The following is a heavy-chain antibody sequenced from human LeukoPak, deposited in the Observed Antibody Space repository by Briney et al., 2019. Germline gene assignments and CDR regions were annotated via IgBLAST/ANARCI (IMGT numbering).Heavy chain of an antibody. CDR2: IYPGDSDT. J-gene: IGHJ1*01. Sequence: GESLKISCKGSGYSFTNYWIGWVRQMPGKGLEWMGFIYPGDSDTRYSPSFQGQATISADKSISTAYLQWSSLKASDTAMYYCARRGSCSNGVCEYFQDWGQGTLVTVSS. V-gene: IGHV5-51*01. D-gene: IGHD2-8*01. CDR1: GYSFTNYW. CDR3: ARRGSCSNGVCEYFQD.